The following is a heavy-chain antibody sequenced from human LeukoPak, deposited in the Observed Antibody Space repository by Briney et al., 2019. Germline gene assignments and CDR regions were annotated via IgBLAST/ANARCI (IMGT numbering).Heavy chain of an antibody. CDR2: IYSAGNT. CDR1: GFTVSSNS. CDR3: ARERGYSGYDLYYMDV. V-gene: IGHV3-53*01. J-gene: IGHJ6*03. Sequence: GGSLRLSCTVSGFTVSSNSMSWVRQAPGKGLEWVSFIYSAGNTHYSDSVKGRFTISIDNSKNTLYLQMNSLRAEDTAVYYCARERGYSGYDLYYMDVWGKGTTVTVSS. D-gene: IGHD5-12*01.